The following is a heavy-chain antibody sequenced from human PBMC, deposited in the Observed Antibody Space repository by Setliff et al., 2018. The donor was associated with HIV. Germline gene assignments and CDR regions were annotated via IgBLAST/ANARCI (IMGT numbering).Heavy chain of an antibody. CDR1: GYSISSGYY. CDR3: ARLSGGMVPNY. CDR2: IYHSGST. J-gene: IGHJ4*02. D-gene: IGHD3-10*01. Sequence: PSETLSLTCTVSGYSISSGYYWGWIRQPPGKGLEWIGSIYHSGSTYYNPSLKSRVTISVDTSKHQFSLKLSTVTAADTAVYYCARLSGGMVPNYWGQGTLVTVSS. V-gene: IGHV4-38-2*02.